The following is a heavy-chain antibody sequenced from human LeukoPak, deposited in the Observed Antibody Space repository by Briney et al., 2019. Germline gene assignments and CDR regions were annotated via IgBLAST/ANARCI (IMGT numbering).Heavy chain of an antibody. J-gene: IGHJ4*02. CDR3: ARDRDSIAVAGAPRYCDY. CDR2: ISGYNGKK. CDR1: GYTLNTYG. Sequence: AASVKVSCKASGYTLNTYGVSWVRQAPGQGLEWMGWISGYNGKKEFAQKFQGRVTMTTYASTNTAYMELRRLSYEDTADYYCARDRDSIAVAGAPRYCDYWGQGSLVTVSS. V-gene: IGHV1-18*01. D-gene: IGHD6-19*01.